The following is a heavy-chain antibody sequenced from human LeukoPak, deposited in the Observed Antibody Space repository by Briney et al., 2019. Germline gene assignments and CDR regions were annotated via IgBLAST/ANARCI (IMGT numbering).Heavy chain of an antibody. Sequence: AGGSLRLSCAASGFTFSSYWMHWVRQAPGKGLVWVSRINSDGSSTSYADSVKGRFTISRDNAMNTLYLQMNSLRAEDTAVYYCAMVRGYYYHGLYVWGQGTTVTVSS. V-gene: IGHV3-74*01. D-gene: IGHD3-10*01. J-gene: IGHJ6*02. CDR2: INSDGSST. CDR3: AMVRGYYYHGLYV. CDR1: GFTFSSYW.